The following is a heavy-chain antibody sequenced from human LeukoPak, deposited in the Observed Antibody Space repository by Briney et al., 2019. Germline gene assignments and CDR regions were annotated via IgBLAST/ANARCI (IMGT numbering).Heavy chain of an antibody. CDR1: GGSISGSSYY. V-gene: IGHV4-39*01. J-gene: IGHJ4*02. Sequence: SETLSLTCTVSGGSISGSSYYWAWIRQPPGKGLEWVESGFYSGSAYYNPSLKSRLTISVDTSKNQFSLDLRSVTAADTAVYYCARLRGAMTPVTSDFDYWGQGILVTVSS. D-gene: IGHD4-17*01. CDR2: GFYSGSA. CDR3: ARLRGAMTPVTSDFDY.